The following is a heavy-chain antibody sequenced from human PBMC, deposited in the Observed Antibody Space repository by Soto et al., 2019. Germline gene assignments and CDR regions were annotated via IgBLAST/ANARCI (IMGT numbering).Heavy chain of an antibody. CDR2: IYWDDDK. J-gene: IGHJ5*02. CDR1: GFSLSTSGVG. D-gene: IGHD3-16*01. Sequence: QITLKESGPTLVKPTQTLTLTCTFSGFSLSTSGVGVGWIRQPPGKALEWLALIYWDDDKRYSPSLKSRLTITKDTSKNHVVLTLTNMDPVDTATYYCAHSLYDYVWGTNWFDPWGQGTLVTVSS. V-gene: IGHV2-5*02. CDR3: AHSLYDYVWGTNWFDP.